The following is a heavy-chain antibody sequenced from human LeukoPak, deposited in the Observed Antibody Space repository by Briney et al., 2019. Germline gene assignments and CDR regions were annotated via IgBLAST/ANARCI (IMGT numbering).Heavy chain of an antibody. CDR1: GYTFTGYY. CDR2: INPNSGGT. V-gene: IGHV1-2*02. J-gene: IGHJ6*03. D-gene: IGHD4-17*01. CDR3: ATGNGDYARTYYYYMDV. Sequence: ASVTVSCKASGYTFTGYYMHWVRQAPGQGLEWMGWINPNSGGTNYAQKFQGRVTMTRDTSISTAYMELSRLRSDDTAVYYCATGNGDYARTYYYYMDVWGKGTTVTVSS.